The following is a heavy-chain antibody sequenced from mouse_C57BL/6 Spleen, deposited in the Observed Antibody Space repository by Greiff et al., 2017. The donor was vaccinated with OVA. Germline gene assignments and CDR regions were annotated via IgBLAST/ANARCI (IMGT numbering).Heavy chain of an antibody. Sequence: EVQLQQSGPVLVKPGASVKMSCKASGYTFTDYYMNWVKQSHGKSLEWIGVINPYNGGTSYNQKFKGKATLTVDKSSSTAYMELNSLTSEDSAVYYCARGRWDDDYWGQGTTLTVSS. CDR1: GYTFTDYY. CDR2: INPYNGGT. J-gene: IGHJ2*01. D-gene: IGHD4-1*01. CDR3: ARGRWDDDY. V-gene: IGHV1-19*01.